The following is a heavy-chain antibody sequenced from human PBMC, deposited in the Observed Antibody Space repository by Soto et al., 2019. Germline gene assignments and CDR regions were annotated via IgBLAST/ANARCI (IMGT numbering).Heavy chain of an antibody. CDR3: ARDAPGVAPY. D-gene: IGHD2-15*01. CDR1: GGSIINGDTY. J-gene: IGHJ4*02. CDR2: INYRGTT. Sequence: QVQLQESGPGLVKPSQTLSLTCTVSGGSIINGDTYLNWIRQHPEKGLEWMGYINYRGTTNYNRALKIQILISIDTSKNQFSLRLTSVTAADTAVYYCARDAPGVAPYWGQVTLVTVSS. V-gene: IGHV4-31*01.